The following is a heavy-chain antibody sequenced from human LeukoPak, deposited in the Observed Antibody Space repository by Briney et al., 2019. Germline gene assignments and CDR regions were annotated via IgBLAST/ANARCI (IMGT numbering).Heavy chain of an antibody. Sequence: GESLKISCKGSGYSFTSYWIGWVRQMPGKGLEWMGIIYPGDSDTRYSPSFQGQVTISADKSISTAYLQWSSLKASDTAVYYCARQAEQWLAKYYFDYWGQGTLVTVSS. D-gene: IGHD6-19*01. J-gene: IGHJ4*02. V-gene: IGHV5-51*01. CDR1: GYSFTSYW. CDR3: ARQAEQWLAKYYFDY. CDR2: IYPGDSDT.